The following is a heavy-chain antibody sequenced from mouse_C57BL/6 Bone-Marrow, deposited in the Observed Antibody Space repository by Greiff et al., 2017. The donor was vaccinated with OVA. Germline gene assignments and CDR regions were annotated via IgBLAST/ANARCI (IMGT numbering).Heavy chain of an antibody. J-gene: IGHJ2*01. D-gene: IGHD2-4*01. Sequence: VQLQQPGAELVKPGASVKLSCKASGYTFTSYWMHWVKQRPGQGLEWIGMIHPISGSTNYNEKFKSKATLTVDKSSSTASMQLSSLTSEDSAVYYCARACDDYEDYWGQGTTLTVSS. CDR3: ARACDDYEDY. CDR2: IHPISGST. V-gene: IGHV1-64*01. CDR1: GYTFTSYW.